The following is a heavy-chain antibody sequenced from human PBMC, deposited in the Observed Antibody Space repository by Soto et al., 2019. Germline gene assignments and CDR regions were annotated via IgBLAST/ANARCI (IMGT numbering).Heavy chain of an antibody. CDR2: ISGSSTTI. J-gene: IGHJ4*02. V-gene: IGHV3-48*01. D-gene: IGHD4-4*01. CDR1: GFTFSTYS. CDR3: ARSATVTYCDY. Sequence: EVQLVESGGGLVQPGGSLRLSCAASGFTFSTYSMNWVRQAPGKGLEWVSYISGSSTTIYYADSVKGRVTISRDNAKNPLYRQMNSLRAEDTAVYYFARSATVTYCDYWGQGTLVTVSS.